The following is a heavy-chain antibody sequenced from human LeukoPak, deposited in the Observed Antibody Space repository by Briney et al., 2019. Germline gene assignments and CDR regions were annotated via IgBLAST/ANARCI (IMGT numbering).Heavy chain of an antibody. V-gene: IGHV3-53*01. CDR2: IYSGGNT. CDR3: ASGTTLVQGVIFYY. J-gene: IGHJ4*02. D-gene: IGHD3-10*01. Sequence: GGSLRLSCTASGFTVSSNYMSWVRQAPGKGLEWVSVIYSGGNTYYADSVRGRFTISRDNSKNTVFLQMNSLRADGTAVYYCASGTTLVQGVIFYYWGQGTLVTVSS. CDR1: GFTVSSNY.